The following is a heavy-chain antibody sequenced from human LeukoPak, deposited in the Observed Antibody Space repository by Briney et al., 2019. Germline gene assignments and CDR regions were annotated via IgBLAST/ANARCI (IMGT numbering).Heavy chain of an antibody. CDR3: AKRGVVIRVILVGFYKEAYYFDS. J-gene: IGHJ4*02. CDR1: GITLSNYG. CDR2: MSGSGGGT. V-gene: IGHV3-23*01. Sequence: PGGSLRLSCAVSGITLSNYGMSWVRKAPGKGLEWVAGMSGSGGGTNYADSVKGRFTVSRDNSKNTLYLQMKSLRAEDTAVYFCAKRGVVIRVILVGFYKEAYYFDSWGQGALVTVS. D-gene: IGHD3-22*01.